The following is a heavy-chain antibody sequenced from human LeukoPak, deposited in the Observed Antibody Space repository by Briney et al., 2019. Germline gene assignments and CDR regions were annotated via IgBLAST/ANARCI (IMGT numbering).Heavy chain of an antibody. CDR2: VYRGGNT. D-gene: IGHD3-16*01. CDR1: GFTVSSDY. Sequence: PGGSLRLSCTASGFTVSSDYMSWVRQAPGKGLEWVSVVYRGGNTYYADSVKGRFTISRDNSKNTLYLQMNSLRAEDTAVYYCAREPPGGGFDYWGQGTLVTVSS. J-gene: IGHJ4*02. CDR3: AREPPGGGFDY. V-gene: IGHV3-66*01.